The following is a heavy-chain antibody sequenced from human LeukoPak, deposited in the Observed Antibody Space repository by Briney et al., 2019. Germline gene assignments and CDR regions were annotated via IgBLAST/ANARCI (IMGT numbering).Heavy chain of an antibody. J-gene: IGHJ3*02. CDR3: SRESGGRLDYYDSGRYVTAFDI. D-gene: IGHD3-22*01. V-gene: IGHV3-49*03. CDR1: GFTFGDYA. Sequence: GRSLRLSCTASGFTFGDYAMSWFRQAPGKGLEWVGFIRSRAYGGTTEYAASVKGRFSISREDFKSTAYLQMSSLKTEDTALYYCSRESGGRLDYYDSGRYVTAFDIWGQGTMVTVSS. CDR2: IRSRAYGGTT.